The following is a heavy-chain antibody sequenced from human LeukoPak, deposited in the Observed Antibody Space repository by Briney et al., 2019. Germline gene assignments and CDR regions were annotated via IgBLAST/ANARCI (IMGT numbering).Heavy chain of an antibody. V-gene: IGHV1-69*13. CDR3: ARVGYSYGPATGQFDY. J-gene: IGHJ4*02. Sequence: SVKVSCKASGGTFSSYAISWVRQAPGQGLEWMGGIIPIFGTANYAQKFQGRVTITADESTSTAYMELSSLRSEDTAVHYCARVGYSYGPATGQFDYWGQGTLVTVSS. CDR1: GGTFSSYA. D-gene: IGHD5-18*01. CDR2: IIPIFGTA.